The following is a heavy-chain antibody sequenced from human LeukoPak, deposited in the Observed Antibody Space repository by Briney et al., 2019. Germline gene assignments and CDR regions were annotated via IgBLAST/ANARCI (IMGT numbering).Heavy chain of an antibody. V-gene: IGHV1-69*05. J-gene: IGHJ4*02. CDR3: SMTTVVTDSFDY. Sequence: SVTASSTASGGTFSSYAISCVRQAPRQGLEWMGGIIPIFGTENYAQKFQGRVTITTDESTSTAYMELSSLRSEDTAVYYCSMTTVVTDSFDYWGQGTLVTVSS. CDR1: GGTFSSYA. D-gene: IGHD4-23*01. CDR2: IIPIFGTE.